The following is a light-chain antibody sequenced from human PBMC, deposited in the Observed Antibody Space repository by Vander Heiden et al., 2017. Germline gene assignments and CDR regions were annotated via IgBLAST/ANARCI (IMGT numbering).Light chain of an antibody. CDR2: SAS. J-gene: IGKJ4*01. Sequence: DIQITQSPSSLSANVGDRVAITCRASQSISNFLNWYQHKPGKAPNLLIYSASTLQTGVPSRFSGSSSGTDFTLTISSLQPEDFATYYCQQTYSLPFTFGGGTKTEIK. V-gene: IGKV1-39*01. CDR1: QSISNF. CDR3: QQTYSLPFT.